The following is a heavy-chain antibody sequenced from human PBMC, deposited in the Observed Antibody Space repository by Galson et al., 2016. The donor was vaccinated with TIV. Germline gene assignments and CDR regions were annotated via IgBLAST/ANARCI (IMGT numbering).Heavy chain of an antibody. D-gene: IGHD2-2*01. CDR3: AKDRGAGTSRYFEY. CDR1: GFTMSNYW. J-gene: IGHJ4*01. CDR2: ISWDGGST. V-gene: IGHV3-43D*03. Sequence: SLRLSCAASGFTMSNYWMHWVRRVPGKGLEWVSRISWDGGSTYYADSVKGRFTISRDNSKDTLYLQMNSLSPDDSGLYYCAKDRGAGTSRYFEYWGQGTLVTVTS.